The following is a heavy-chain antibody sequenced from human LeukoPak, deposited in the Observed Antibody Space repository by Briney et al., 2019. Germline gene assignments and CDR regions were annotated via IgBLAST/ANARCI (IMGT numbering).Heavy chain of an antibody. CDR2: INPNSGGT. Sequence: ASVKVSCKASGGTFSSYAISWVRQAPGQGLEWMGWINPNSGGTNYAQKFQGRVTMTRDTSISTAYMELSRLRSDDTAVYYCARTAYYYYYYMDVWGKGTTVTVSS. CDR3: ARTAYYYYYYMDV. V-gene: IGHV1-2*02. CDR1: GGTFSSYA. J-gene: IGHJ6*03.